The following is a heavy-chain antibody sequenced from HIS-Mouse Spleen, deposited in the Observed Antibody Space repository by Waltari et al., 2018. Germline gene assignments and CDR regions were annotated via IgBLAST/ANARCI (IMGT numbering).Heavy chain of an antibody. D-gene: IGHD6-13*01. J-gene: IGHJ2*01. V-gene: IGHV4-39*07. CDR2: IYYSGIT. CDR1: GGSISSSSYY. Sequence: QLQLQESGPGLVKPSETLSLTCTVSGGSISSSSYYWGWIRQPPGKGLEWIGSIYYSGITYYNPALKGRVTISVDTSTNQFSLKLSSVTAADTAAYYCAREIPYSSSWYDWYFDLWGRGTLVTVSS. CDR3: AREIPYSSSWYDWYFDL.